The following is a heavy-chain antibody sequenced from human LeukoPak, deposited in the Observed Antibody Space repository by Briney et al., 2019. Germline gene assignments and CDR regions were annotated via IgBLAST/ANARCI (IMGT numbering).Heavy chain of an antibody. CDR2: IYPGDSDT. D-gene: IGHD1-26*01. Sequence: GESLKISCKGSGYSFTSYCIGWVRQMPGKGLEWMGIIYPGDSDTRYSPSFQGQVTSSADKSISTAYLQWSSLEASDTAMYYCARQAPSEGATANFDYWGQGTLVTVSS. V-gene: IGHV5-51*01. CDR1: GYSFTSYC. J-gene: IGHJ4*02. CDR3: ARQAPSEGATANFDY.